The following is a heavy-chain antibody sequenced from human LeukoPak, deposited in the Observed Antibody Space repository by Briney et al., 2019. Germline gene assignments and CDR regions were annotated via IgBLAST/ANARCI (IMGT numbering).Heavy chain of an antibody. CDR3: ARRQGSGWTYNWFDP. J-gene: IGHJ5*02. CDR1: GYTFTNYY. CDR2: INPNSGNT. V-gene: IGHV1-8*03. Sequence: ASVKVSCKASGYTFTNYYINWVRQATGQGLEWMGWINPNSGNTGYAQKFQGRVTITRNTSISTAYMELSSLRSEDTAVYYCARRQGSGWTYNWFDPWGQGTLVTVSS. D-gene: IGHD6-19*01.